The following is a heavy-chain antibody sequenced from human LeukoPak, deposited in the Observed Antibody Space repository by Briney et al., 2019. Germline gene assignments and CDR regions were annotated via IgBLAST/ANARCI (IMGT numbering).Heavy chain of an antibody. J-gene: IGHJ4*02. V-gene: IGHV1-8*01. D-gene: IGHD5-24*01. CDR2: MNPNSGNT. CDR1: GYTFTSYD. CDR3: ARGGRWLQFCDY. Sequence: ASVKVSCKASGYTFTSYDINWVRQAPGQGLGWMGWMNPNSGNTGYAQKFQGRVTMTRNTSISTAYMELSSLRSEDTAVYYCARGGRWLQFCDYWGQGTLVTVSS.